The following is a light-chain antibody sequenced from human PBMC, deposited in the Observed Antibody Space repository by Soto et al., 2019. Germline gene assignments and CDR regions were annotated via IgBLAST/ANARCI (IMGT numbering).Light chain of an antibody. CDR1: GSNIGNNY. J-gene: IGLJ2*01. CDR2: DDY. CDR3: GTWDTSLYTVV. Sequence: QSVLTQPPSVSAAPGQKVTISCSGSGSNIGNNYVSWYQQLPGTAPKFLIYDDYKRPSGIPDRFSGSKSGTSATLVITGLQTGDEADYYCGTWDTSLYTVVFGGGTKLTVL. V-gene: IGLV1-51*01.